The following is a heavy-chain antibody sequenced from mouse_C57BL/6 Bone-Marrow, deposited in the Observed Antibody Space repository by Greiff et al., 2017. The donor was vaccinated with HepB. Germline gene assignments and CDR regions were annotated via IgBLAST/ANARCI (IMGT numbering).Heavy chain of an antibody. CDR2: IYPGGGYT. J-gene: IGHJ2*01. D-gene: IGHD3-2*02. Sequence: VQVVESGAELVRPGTSVKMSCKASGYTFTNYWIGWAKQRPGHGLEWIGDIYPGGGYTNYNEKFKGKATLTADKSSSTAYMQFSSLTSEDSAIYYCARQLRLRYFDYWGQGTTLTVSS. CDR3: ARQLRLRYFDY. V-gene: IGHV1-63*01. CDR1: GYTFTNYW.